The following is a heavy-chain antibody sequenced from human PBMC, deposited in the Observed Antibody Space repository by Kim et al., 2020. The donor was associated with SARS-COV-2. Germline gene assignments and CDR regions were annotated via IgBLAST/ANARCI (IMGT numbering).Heavy chain of an antibody. CDR3: AKDGSYDAFDI. D-gene: IGHD1-26*01. V-gene: IGHV3-23*01. CDR2: LSAGGGST. CDR1: GFSFYTFV. J-gene: IGHJ3*02. Sequence: GGSLRLSCAASGFSFYTFVMSWVRQAPGKGLEWVSGLSAGGGSTYYADSVKGRFTISRDNSKNTLYLQMNSLRAEDTAVYYCAKDGSYDAFDIWGQGTLVTVSS.